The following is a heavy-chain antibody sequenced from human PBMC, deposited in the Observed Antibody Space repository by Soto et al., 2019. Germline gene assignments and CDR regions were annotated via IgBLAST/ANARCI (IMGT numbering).Heavy chain of an antibody. J-gene: IGHJ4*02. Sequence: GGSLRLSCAASGFTFSSYGMHWVRQAPGKGLEWVAVISYDGSNKYYADSVKGRFTISRDNSKNTLYLQMNSLRAEDTAVYYCAKDRVLRYFGVFDYWGQGTLVTVSS. CDR3: AKDRVLRYFGVFDY. CDR1: GFTFSSYG. CDR2: ISYDGSNK. V-gene: IGHV3-30*18. D-gene: IGHD3-9*01.